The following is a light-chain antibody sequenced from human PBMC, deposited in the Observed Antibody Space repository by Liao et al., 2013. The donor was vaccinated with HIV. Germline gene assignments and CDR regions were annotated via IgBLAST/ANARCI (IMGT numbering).Light chain of an antibody. V-gene: IGLV3-1*01. J-gene: IGLJ2*01. Sequence: SYELTQPASVSVSPGQTASITCSGDKLGDKYVCWYQQKPGQSPLLVIYQDTKRPSGIPERFSGSNSGTTATLTISETQAIDEADYYCQAWDSSTVVFGGGTKLTVL. CDR1: KLGDKY. CDR3: QAWDSSTVV. CDR2: QDT.